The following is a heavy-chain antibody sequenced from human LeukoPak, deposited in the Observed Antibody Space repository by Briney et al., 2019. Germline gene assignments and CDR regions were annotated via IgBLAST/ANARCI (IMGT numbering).Heavy chain of an antibody. CDR3: ARDQAELGPPYYCYYMDV. CDR2: IYSGGST. Sequence: PGGSLRLSCAASGFTVSSNYMSWVRQAPGKGLEWVSVIYSGGSTYYADSVKSRFTISRDNSKNTVYLQMNRLRAEDTAVYYCARDQAELGPPYYCYYMDVWGKGTTVTVSS. J-gene: IGHJ6*03. D-gene: IGHD7-27*01. CDR1: GFTVSSNY. V-gene: IGHV3-53*01.